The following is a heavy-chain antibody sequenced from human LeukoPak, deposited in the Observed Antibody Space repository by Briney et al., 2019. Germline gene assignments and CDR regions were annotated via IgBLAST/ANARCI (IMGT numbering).Heavy chain of an antibody. V-gene: IGHV3-7*03. D-gene: IGHD4-23*01. Sequence: GGSLRLSCAASGFTFSSYWMSWVRQAPGKGLEWVANIKQDGSEKYYVDSVKGRFTISRDNAKNSLYLQMNSLRPEDTALYYCAKIDYGGIDWGQGTLVTVSS. CDR2: IKQDGSEK. CDR3: AKIDYGGID. J-gene: IGHJ4*02. CDR1: GFTFSSYW.